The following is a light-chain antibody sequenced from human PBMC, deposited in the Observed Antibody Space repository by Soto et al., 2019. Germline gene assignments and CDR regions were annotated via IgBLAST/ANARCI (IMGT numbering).Light chain of an antibody. J-gene: IGLJ2*01. CDR3: GTWYTTLSAGV. Sequence: QSVLTQPPSVSAAPGQKVTISCSGSSSNIGHNYVSWYQQLPGTAPKLLIYDSNKRPSGIPDRFSGSKSGTSATLGITGLQTGDEADYYCGTWYTTLSAGVFGGGTKLTVL. V-gene: IGLV1-51*01. CDR2: DSN. CDR1: SSNIGHNY.